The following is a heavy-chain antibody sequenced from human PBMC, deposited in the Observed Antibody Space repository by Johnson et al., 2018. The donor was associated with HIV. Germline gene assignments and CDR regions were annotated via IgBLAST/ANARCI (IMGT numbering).Heavy chain of an antibody. V-gene: IGHV3-7*04. J-gene: IGHJ3*02. CDR2: INQDGSEK. Sequence: VQLVESGGGLVKPGGSLRLSCAASGFTFSDYYMSWIRQAPGKGLEWVANINQDGSEKFSVDSVKGRFAISRDNSNNSLYLQMNSLGAEDTAVYYCARGRGALDSGGQGTKVTVSS. CDR3: ARGRGALDS. CDR1: GFTFSDYY.